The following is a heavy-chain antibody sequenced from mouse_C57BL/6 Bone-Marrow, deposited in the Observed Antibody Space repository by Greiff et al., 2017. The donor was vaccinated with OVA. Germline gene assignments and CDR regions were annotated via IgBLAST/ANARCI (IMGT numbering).Heavy chain of an antibody. J-gene: IGHJ4*01. Sequence: QVQLQQPGAELVMPGASVKLSCKASGYTFTSYWMHWVKQRPGQGLEWIGVIDPSDSYTNYNQKFKGKSTLTVDKSSSTAYMQLSSLTSEDSAVYYCATDDSVGSFYDMDYWGQGTAVTVTS. CDR1: GYTFTSYW. CDR2: IDPSDSYT. V-gene: IGHV1-69*01. CDR3: ATDDSVGSFYDMDY. D-gene: IGHD1-1*02.